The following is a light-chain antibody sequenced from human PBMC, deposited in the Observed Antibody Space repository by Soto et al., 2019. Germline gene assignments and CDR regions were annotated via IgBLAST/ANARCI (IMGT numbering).Light chain of an antibody. CDR3: CSYAGSTPYV. CDR2: EGS. V-gene: IGLV2-23*01. J-gene: IGLJ1*01. CDR1: SSDVGSYNL. Sequence: LTQPASVSGSPGQSITISCTGTSSDVGSYNLVSWYQQHPGKAPKLMIYEGSKRPSGVSNRFSGSKSGNTASLTISGLQAEDEADYYCCSYAGSTPYVFGTGTKVTVL.